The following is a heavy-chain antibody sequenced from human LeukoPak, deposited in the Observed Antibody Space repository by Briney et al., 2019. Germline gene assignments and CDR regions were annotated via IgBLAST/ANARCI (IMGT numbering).Heavy chain of an antibody. D-gene: IGHD1-26*01. V-gene: IGHV1-24*01. Sequence: ASVKVSCKVSGYTLTELSMHWVRQAPGKGLEWMGGFDPEDGETIYAQKFQGRVTMTEDTSTDTAYMELSSLRSEDTAVYYCSTDLGVGAPFDYWGKGTLVTVSS. CDR1: GYTLTELS. CDR2: FDPEDGET. CDR3: STDLGVGAPFDY. J-gene: IGHJ4*02.